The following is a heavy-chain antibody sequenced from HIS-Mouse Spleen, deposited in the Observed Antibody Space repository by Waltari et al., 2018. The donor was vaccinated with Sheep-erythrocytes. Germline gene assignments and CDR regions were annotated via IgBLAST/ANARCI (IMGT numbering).Heavy chain of an antibody. J-gene: IGHJ4*02. CDR1: GGSISSSSYY. CDR3: ARLYYYDSSGYYFDY. D-gene: IGHD3-22*01. V-gene: IGHV4-39*01. Sequence: QLQLQESGPGLVKPSDTLSITCTVSGGSISSSSYYWGWIRQPPGKGLELIGSIYYSGSTYYNPSLKSRVTISVDTSKNQFSLKLSSVTAADTAVYYCARLYYYDSSGYYFDYWGQGTLVTVSS. CDR2: IYYSGST.